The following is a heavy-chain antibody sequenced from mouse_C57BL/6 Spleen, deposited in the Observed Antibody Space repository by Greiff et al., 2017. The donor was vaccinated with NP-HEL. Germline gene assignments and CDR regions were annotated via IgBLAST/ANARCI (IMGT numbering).Heavy chain of an antibody. CDR3: ARSPYYYGSSYPLDY. J-gene: IGHJ2*01. V-gene: IGHV1-58*01. CDR2: IYLGNGCT. Sequence: EVQLVESGAELVRPGSSVKMSCKASGYTFTSYWINWVKQRPGQGLEWIGYIYLGNGCTEYNEKFKSKATLTVDTSSSTAYMQLSSLTSEDSAVYYGARSPYYYGSSYPLDYWGQGTTLTVSS. D-gene: IGHD1-1*01. CDR1: GYTFTSYW.